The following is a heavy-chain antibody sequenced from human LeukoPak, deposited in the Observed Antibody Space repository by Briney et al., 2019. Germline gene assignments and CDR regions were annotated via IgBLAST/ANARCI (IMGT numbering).Heavy chain of an antibody. D-gene: IGHD5-12*01. CDR3: AREKYSGYDFYFDY. CDR2: INPNSGGT. Sequence: ASVKVSCKASGYTFTGYYMHWVRQAPGQGLEWMGWINPNSGGTNYAQKFQGRVTMTRDTSISTAYMELSRLRSDDMAVYYCAREKYSGYDFYFDYWGQGTLVTVSS. J-gene: IGHJ4*02. CDR1: GYTFTGYY. V-gene: IGHV1-2*02.